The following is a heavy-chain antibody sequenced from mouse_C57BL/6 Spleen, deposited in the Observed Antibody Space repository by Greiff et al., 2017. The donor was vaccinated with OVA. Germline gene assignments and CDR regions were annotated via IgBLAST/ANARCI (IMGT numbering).Heavy chain of an antibody. V-gene: IGHV2-2*01. CDR2: IWSGGST. D-gene: IGHD1-1*01. Sequence: QVQLKESGPGLVQPSQSLSITCTVSGFSLTSYGVHWVRQSPGKGLEWLGVIWSGGSTDYNAAFISRLSISKDNSKSKVFFKMNSLQADDTAIYYCARDLGSSDYAMDYWGQGTSVTVSS. J-gene: IGHJ4*01. CDR3: ARDLGSSDYAMDY. CDR1: GFSLTSYG.